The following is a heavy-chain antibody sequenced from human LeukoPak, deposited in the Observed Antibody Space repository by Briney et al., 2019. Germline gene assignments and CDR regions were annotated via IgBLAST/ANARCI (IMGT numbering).Heavy chain of an antibody. J-gene: IGHJ4*02. D-gene: IGHD6-19*01. V-gene: IGHV3-53*01. Sequence: PGGSLRLSCAASRFTASSNYMSWVRQAPGKGLEWVSVIYSGGSTYYADSVKGRFTISRDNSTKTLYIQMNSVRAEATAVYHCAGCGRIGSGWPRGGLDYWGQGTLVTVSS. CDR2: IYSGGST. CDR1: RFTASSNY. CDR3: AGCGRIGSGWPRGGLDY.